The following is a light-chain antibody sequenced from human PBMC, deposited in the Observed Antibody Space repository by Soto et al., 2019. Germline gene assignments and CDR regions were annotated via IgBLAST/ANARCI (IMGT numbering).Light chain of an antibody. CDR2: NNS. Sequence: QSVVTQPPSASGTPGQRVTISCSGSSSNIGNNYVYWYQRLPGRAPRLLIHNNSLRPSGVPDRFSGSKSGTSASLAISGLQSEDEADYYCATWDDSLSCPVFGGGTKVTVL. V-gene: IGLV1-47*02. CDR1: SSNIGNNY. J-gene: IGLJ3*02. CDR3: ATWDDSLSCPV.